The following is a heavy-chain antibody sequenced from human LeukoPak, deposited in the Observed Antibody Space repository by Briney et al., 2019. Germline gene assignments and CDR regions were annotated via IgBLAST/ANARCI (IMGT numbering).Heavy chain of an antibody. V-gene: IGHV3-74*01. CDR1: RFTFSSYW. Sequence: GGSLRLSCAASRFTFSSYWMHWVRQAPGKGLVWVSRINTDGSTTNYADSVKGRFTIYRDNAKNTLYLRMNSLRADDTAVYFCAREEYDNWGQGTLVTVSS. J-gene: IGHJ4*02. D-gene: IGHD2/OR15-2a*01. CDR3: AREEYDN. CDR2: INTDGSTT.